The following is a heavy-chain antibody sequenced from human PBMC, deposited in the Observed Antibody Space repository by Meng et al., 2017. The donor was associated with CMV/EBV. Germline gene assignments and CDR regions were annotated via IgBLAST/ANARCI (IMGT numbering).Heavy chain of an antibody. CDR1: GGSISSSSYY. CDR2: ISYTGST. CDR3: ARDGVGATTGFDY. D-gene: IGHD1-26*01. V-gene: IGHV4-39*07. Sequence: SETLSLTCTVSGGSISSSSYYWGWIRQPPGKGLEWIGSISYTGSTYYNPSLKSRVTISVDTSKNQFSLKLSSVTAADTAVYYCARDGVGATTGFDYWGQGTLVTVSS. J-gene: IGHJ4*02.